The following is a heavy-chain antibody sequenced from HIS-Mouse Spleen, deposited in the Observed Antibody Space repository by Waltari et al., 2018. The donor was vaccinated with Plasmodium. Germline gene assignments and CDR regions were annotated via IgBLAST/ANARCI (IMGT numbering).Heavy chain of an antibody. J-gene: IGHJ3*02. CDR1: GFPFSSYD. V-gene: IGHV3-13*01. CDR3: ARGRWNHAFDI. Sequence: EVQLVESGGDLVQPGGSLRLSWDASGFPFSSYDMHWVRQAIGKGLEWVSAIGTTGDTYYPGSVKVRFTISRENAKNSLYLQMNSLRAGDTAVYYCARGRWNHAFDIWGQGTMVTVSS. D-gene: IGHD1-1*01. CDR2: IGTTGDT.